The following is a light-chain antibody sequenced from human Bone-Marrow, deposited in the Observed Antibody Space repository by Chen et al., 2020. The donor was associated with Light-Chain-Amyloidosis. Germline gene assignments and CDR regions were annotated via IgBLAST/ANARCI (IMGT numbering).Light chain of an antibody. V-gene: IGLV3-21*02. Sequence: SYVLTQPSSVSVAPGQTATIACGGNNIGSTSVHWYQQTPGQAPLLVVYADRDRHSGIPARLSGSNSGNTATLTISRVEAGDEADYYCQVWDRSSDRPVFGGGTKLTVL. J-gene: IGLJ3*02. CDR3: QVWDRSSDRPV. CDR2: ADR. CDR1: NIGSTS.